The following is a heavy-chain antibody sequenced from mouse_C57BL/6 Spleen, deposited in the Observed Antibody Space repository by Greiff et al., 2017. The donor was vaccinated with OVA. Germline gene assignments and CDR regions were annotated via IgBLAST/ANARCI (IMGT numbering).Heavy chain of an antibody. CDR1: GFTFSSYG. Sequence: EVQLVESGGDLVKPGGSLKLSCAASGFTFSSYGMPWVRQTPDKRLEWVATISSGGSYTTYPDSLKGRSPISRDDAKNTLYLQMSSLKSEDTAMDYCARHELGSSYAFDYWGQGTTLTVSS. CDR2: ISSGGSYT. CDR3: ARHELGSSYAFDY. J-gene: IGHJ2*01. V-gene: IGHV5-6*01. D-gene: IGHD1-1*01.